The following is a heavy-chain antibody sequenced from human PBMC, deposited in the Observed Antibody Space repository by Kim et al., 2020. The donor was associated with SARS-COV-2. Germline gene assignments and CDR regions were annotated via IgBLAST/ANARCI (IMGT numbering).Heavy chain of an antibody. CDR3: ARDGNSSSWYQVAVGGYYYYGMDV. V-gene: IGHV6-1*01. Sequence: SQTLSLTCAISGDSVSSNSAAWNWIRQSPSRGLEWLGRTYYRSKWYNDYAVSVKSRITINPDTSKNQFSLQLNSVTPEDTAVYYCARDGNSSSWYQVAVGGYYYYGMDVWGQGTTVTVSS. CDR1: GDSVSSNSAA. CDR2: TYYRSKWYN. J-gene: IGHJ6*02. D-gene: IGHD6-13*01.